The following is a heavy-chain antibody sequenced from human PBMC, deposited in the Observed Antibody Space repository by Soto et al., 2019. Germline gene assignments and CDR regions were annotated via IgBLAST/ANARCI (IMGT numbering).Heavy chain of an antibody. V-gene: IGHV1-69*02. Sequence: SSLKVSCKPAGDTFSSYTISWVRQTPGQGLEWMGRIIPILGIANYAQKFQGRVTITADKSTSTAYMELSSLRSEDTAVYYCASQDIVVVPAAGNWFDPWGQGTLVTVSS. J-gene: IGHJ5*02. CDR2: IIPILGIA. CDR1: GDTFSSYT. CDR3: ASQDIVVVPAAGNWFDP. D-gene: IGHD2-2*01.